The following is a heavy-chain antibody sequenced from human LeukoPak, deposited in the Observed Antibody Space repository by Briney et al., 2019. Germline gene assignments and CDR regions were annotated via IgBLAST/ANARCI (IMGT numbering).Heavy chain of an antibody. CDR1: GGTFSSYA. CDR2: IIPIFGTA. V-gene: IGHV1-69*05. CDR3: ARARTMYYYDSSVD. J-gene: IGHJ4*02. D-gene: IGHD3-22*01. Sequence: SVKVSCKASGGTFSSYAISWVRQAPGQGLEWMGGIIPIFGTANYAQKFQGRVTMTTDTSTSTAYMELRSLRSDDTAVYYCARARTMYYYDSSVDWGQGTLVTVSS.